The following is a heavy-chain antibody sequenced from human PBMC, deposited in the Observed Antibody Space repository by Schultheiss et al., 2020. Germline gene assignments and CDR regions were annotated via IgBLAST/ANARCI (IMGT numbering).Heavy chain of an antibody. D-gene: IGHD3-10*01. CDR1: GGSVSFYSHY. Sequence: SETLSLTCTVSGGSVSFYSHYWTWIRQPPGKGLEWIGYVYDSGSTIYNPSLESRVTISKDTSKNQFSLKLNSVTAADTAVYYCARGSITMVRGGPTAFDIWGQGTMVTVSS. J-gene: IGHJ3*02. V-gene: IGHV4-61*01. CDR2: VYDSGST. CDR3: ARGSITMVRGGPTAFDI.